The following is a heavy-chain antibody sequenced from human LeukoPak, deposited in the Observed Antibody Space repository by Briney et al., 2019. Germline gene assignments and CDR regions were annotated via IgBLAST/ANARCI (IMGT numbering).Heavy chain of an antibody. V-gene: IGHV4-30-2*01. CDR2: IYHRRST. Sequence: PSQTLSMTCAVSGGSISSGGYSWSLIRQPPRKCLEWIVYIYHRRSTYYNPSHKSRVTISVDRSKTQFSLKLSSVTAADTAVYYCARGIEDTAMVEHWGQGTLVTVSS. CDR3: ARGIEDTAMVEH. D-gene: IGHD5-18*01. J-gene: IGHJ5*02. CDR1: GGSISSGGYS.